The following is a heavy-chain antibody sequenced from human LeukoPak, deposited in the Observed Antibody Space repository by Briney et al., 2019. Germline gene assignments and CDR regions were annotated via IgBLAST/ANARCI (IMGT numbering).Heavy chain of an antibody. Sequence: GESLKISCKGSGYSFPTYWIGWVRQMPGKGLEWIGIISPVDSHTRYSPSFQDQVTISVDKPISTAYLQWSSLKASDTAMYYCARGPYAYTSSATLSSYNWFDPWGQGSLVTVSS. CDR3: ARGPYAYTSSATLSSYNWFDP. J-gene: IGHJ5*02. V-gene: IGHV5-51*04. CDR2: ISPVDSHT. D-gene: IGHD6-6*01. CDR1: GYSFPTYW.